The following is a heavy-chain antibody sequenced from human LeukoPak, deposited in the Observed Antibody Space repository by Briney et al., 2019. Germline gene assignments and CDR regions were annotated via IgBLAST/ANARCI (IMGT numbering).Heavy chain of an antibody. CDR2: IIPIFGTA. V-gene: IGHV1-69*01. Sequence: GSSVKVSCKASGGTFSSYAISWVRQAPGQGLEWMGGIIPIFGTANYAQKFQGRVTITADESTSTAYMELSSLRSEDTAVYYCARIEVEEGDRSPSGGAFDIWGQGTMVTVSS. CDR3: ARIEVEEGDRSPSGGAFDI. D-gene: IGHD3-10*01. J-gene: IGHJ3*02. CDR1: GGTFSSYA.